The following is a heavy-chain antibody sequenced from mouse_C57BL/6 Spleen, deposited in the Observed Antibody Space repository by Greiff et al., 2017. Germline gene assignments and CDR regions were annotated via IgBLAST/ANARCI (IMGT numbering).Heavy chain of an antibody. CDR1: GYTFTSYW. D-gene: IGHD2-4*01. Sequence: QVQLQQPGAELVRPGSSVKLSCKASGYTFTSYWMDWVKQRPGQGLEWIGNIYPSDSETHYNQKFKDKATLTVDKSSSTAYMQLSSLTSEDSAVYYCARGGLRRERLAYWGQGTPVTVSA. CDR2: IYPSDSET. J-gene: IGHJ3*01. CDR3: ARGGLRRERLAY. V-gene: IGHV1-61*01.